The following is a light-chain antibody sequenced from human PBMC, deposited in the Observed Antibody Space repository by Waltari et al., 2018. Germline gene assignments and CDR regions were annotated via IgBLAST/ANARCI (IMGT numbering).Light chain of an antibody. Sequence: EIVLTQSPGTVSLSPGERATLSCRASPRLTNNYLALYQQKPGLPPRLLMYGASTRASGIPDRFSGSGSGTDFTLTISRLEPEDFAVYYCQQYGSSPTFGQGTRLEIK. J-gene: IGKJ5*01. CDR1: PRLTNNY. CDR2: GAS. V-gene: IGKV3-20*01. CDR3: QQYGSSPT.